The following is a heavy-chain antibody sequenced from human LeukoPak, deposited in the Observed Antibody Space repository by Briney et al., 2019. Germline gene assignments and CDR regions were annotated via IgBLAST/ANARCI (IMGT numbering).Heavy chain of an antibody. Sequence: PGGSLPLSRAASVFTFSSYVIHELGPAPAKGVAGMSYINHSCSTNYYPPSLNDRFTLSRDNGKNSLYLQMNSLRAEDTAVYDCARVHYNTGMVDIDYWGQGTLVTVSS. CDR1: VFTFSSYV. V-gene: IGHV3-48*03. CDR2: INHSCSTN. D-gene: IGHD5-18*01. CDR3: ARVHYNTGMVDIDY. J-gene: IGHJ4*02.